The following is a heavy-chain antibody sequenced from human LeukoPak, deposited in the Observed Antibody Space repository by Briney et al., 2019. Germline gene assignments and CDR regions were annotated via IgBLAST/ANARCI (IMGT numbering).Heavy chain of an antibody. D-gene: IGHD4-17*01. Sequence: GASVKVSCKASGYTFTNYGISWVRQAPGQGLEWVGWISVYNGNTNYAQRLQGRVTMTTDTSTSTAYMELRSLRSDDTAVYYCARGDPTDGADVWGQGTTVTVSS. J-gene: IGHJ6*02. CDR2: ISVYNGNT. CDR3: ARGDPTDGADV. V-gene: IGHV1-18*01. CDR1: GYTFTNYG.